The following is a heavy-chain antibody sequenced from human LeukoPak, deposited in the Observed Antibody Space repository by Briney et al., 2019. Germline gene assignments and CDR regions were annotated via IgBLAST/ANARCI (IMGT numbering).Heavy chain of an antibody. J-gene: IGHJ4*02. V-gene: IGHV3-64D*09. CDR3: VKGHDSSGYYLSYSDY. D-gene: IGHD3-22*01. CDR1: GFIFSSYA. Sequence: GGSLRLSCSASGFIFSSYAMHWVRQAPGKGLEYVSTISSNGGTTYYADSVKGRFTISRDNSKNTLYLQMSSLRAEDTAVYYCVKGHDSSGYYLSYSDYWGQGALVTVSS. CDR2: ISSNGGTT.